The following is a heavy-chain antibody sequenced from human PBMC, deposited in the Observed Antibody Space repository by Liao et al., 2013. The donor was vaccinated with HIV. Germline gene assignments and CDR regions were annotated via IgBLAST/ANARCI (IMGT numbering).Heavy chain of an antibody. D-gene: IGHD1-26*01. J-gene: IGHJ3*02. Sequence: QVQLQESGPQLVQPSETLSLTCAVSGGSISNYYWSWIRQPAGKGLEWVGRISASGGTTYKPSLTRRLTLSLDTSRNQFSLNLNSVTAADTAVYYCARGGGAFDIWGQGALVSVSS. CDR1: GGSISNYY. V-gene: IGHV4-4*07. CDR2: ISASGGT. CDR3: ARGGGAFDI.